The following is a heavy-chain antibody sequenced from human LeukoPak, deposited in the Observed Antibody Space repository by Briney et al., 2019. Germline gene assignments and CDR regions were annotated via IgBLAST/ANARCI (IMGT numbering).Heavy chain of an antibody. J-gene: IGHJ6*03. D-gene: IGHD6-19*01. CDR1: GDSVSSNSAV. CDR3: ARHSSGWYFDYYYYMDV. Sequence: SQTLSLTCAISGDSVSSNSAVWNWIRQSPSRGLEWLGRTYYRSRWFNDYAVSVKSRMTINPDTSKNQFSLRLNSVTPEDTAVYYCARHSSGWYFDYYYYMDVWGKGTTVTISS. CDR2: TYYRSRWFN. V-gene: IGHV6-1*01.